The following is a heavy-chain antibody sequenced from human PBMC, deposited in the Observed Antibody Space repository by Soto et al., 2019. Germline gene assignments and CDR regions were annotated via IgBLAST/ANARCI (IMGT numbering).Heavy chain of an antibody. D-gene: IGHD6-13*01. CDR1: GFTFDDYA. V-gene: IGHV3-9*01. J-gene: IGHJ6*02. Sequence: EVQLVESGGGLVQPGRSLRLSCAASGFTFDDYAMHWVRQAPGKCLEWVSGISWNSGSIGYADSVKGRFTISRDNAKNSLYLQMNSLRAEDTALYYCAKEGGPGTHYYYGMDVWGQGTTVTVSS. CDR3: AKEGGPGTHYYYGMDV. CDR2: ISWNSGSI.